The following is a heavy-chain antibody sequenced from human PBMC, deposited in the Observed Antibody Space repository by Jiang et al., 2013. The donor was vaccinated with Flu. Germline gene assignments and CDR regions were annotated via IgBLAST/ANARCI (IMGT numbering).Heavy chain of an antibody. Sequence: KPTQTLTLTCTFSGFSLTTSGMCVSWFRQPPGKALEWLALIDWDDDKYYSTSLKTRPTISKDTSKNQVVLTMTNMDPVDTATYYCARIRRGSYYEKWFDPWGQGTLVTVSS. CDR2: IDWDDDK. CDR1: GFSLTTSGMC. CDR3: ARIRRGSYYEKWFDP. D-gene: IGHD1-26*01. V-gene: IGHV2-70*01. J-gene: IGHJ5*02.